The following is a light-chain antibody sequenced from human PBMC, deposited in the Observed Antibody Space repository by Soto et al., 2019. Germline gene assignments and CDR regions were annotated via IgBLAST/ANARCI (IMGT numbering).Light chain of an antibody. Sequence: EIVLTQSPGTLSLSPGERATLSCRASQRVNSRYLAWYLQKPGRAPRLLIYGTSSRATGIPDRFSGSGSGTDFTLTITRLEPEDFAVYYCQHYGSSPFTFGGGTKVEIK. CDR1: QRVNSRY. CDR3: QHYGSSPFT. V-gene: IGKV3-20*01. J-gene: IGKJ4*01. CDR2: GTS.